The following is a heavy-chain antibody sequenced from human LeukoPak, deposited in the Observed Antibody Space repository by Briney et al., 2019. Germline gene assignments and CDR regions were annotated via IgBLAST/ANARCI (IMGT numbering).Heavy chain of an antibody. CDR2: IYYSGNT. CDR3: ASGPYPAAGTDHQFDY. D-gene: IGHD6-13*01. J-gene: IGHJ4*02. Sequence: PSETLSLTCTVSGASISSYYWSWIRQPPGKGLEWIGYIYYSGNTNFNPSLNNPPLKSRVTISVDASKNQFSLKLSSMTAADTAVYYCASGPYPAAGTDHQFDYWGQGTLVTVSS. V-gene: IGHV4-59*01. CDR1: GASISSYY.